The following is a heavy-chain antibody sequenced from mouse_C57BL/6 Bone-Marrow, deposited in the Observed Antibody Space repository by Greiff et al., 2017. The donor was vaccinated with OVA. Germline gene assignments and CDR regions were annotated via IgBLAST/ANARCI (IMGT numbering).Heavy chain of an antibody. CDR3: ARTTMVTTFSY. V-gene: IGHV1-81*01. J-gene: IGHJ3*01. D-gene: IGHD2-2*01. CDR1: GYTFTSYG. CDR2: IYPRSGNT. Sequence: VQLQQSGAELARPGASVKLSCKASGYTFTSYGISWVKQRTGQGLEWIGEIYPRSGNTYYNEKFKGKATLTADKSSSTAYMELRSLTSEDSAVYFCARTTMVTTFSYWGQGTLVTVSA.